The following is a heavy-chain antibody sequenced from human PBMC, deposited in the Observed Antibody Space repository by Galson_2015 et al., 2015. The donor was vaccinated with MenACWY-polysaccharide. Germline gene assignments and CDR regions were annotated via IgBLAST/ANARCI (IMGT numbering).Heavy chain of an antibody. CDR2: IHYTGST. J-gene: IGHJ3*02. CDR3: VRLTAYSSGWADAFDI. Sequence: SETLSLTCTVSGGSINGQIYHWGWIRQPPGKGLEWIGSIHYTGSTYYTPSLRSRVTISVDTSKNQFSLKLSSVTAADTAVYYCVRLTAYSSGWADAFDIWGQGTTVTVSS. V-gene: IGHV4-39*01. D-gene: IGHD6-19*01. CDR1: GGSINGQIYH.